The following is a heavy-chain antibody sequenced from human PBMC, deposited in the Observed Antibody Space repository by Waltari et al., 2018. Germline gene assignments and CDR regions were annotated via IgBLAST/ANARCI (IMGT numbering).Heavy chain of an antibody. CDR2: ISSSSSYI. Sequence: EVQLVESGGGLVKPGGSLRLSCAAYGFTFSSYSMKWVRQAPGKGLEWVSSISSSSSYIYYADAVKGRFTISRDNAKNSLYLQMNSLRAEDTAVYYCARADRQLANYWGQGTLVTVSS. V-gene: IGHV3-21*01. CDR3: ARADRQLANY. D-gene: IGHD6-13*01. CDR1: GFTFSSYS. J-gene: IGHJ4*02.